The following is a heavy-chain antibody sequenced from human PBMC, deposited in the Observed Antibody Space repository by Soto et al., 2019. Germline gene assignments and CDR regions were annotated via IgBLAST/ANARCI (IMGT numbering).Heavy chain of an antibody. J-gene: IGHJ4*02. V-gene: IGHV2-5*02. CDR2: MYWDDDK. CDR3: AHRVLRTVFGLVTTTAIYFDF. Sequence: QITLNESGPTLVRPTETLTLTCRFSGFSLTTSGVGVGWIRQSPGKAPEWLALMYWDDDKRYSASLKSRLTIPKDTSKNQVVLTVSDLDPTDTATYYCAHRVLRTVFGLVTTTAIYFDFWGQGTPVAVSS. D-gene: IGHD3-3*01. CDR1: GFSLTTSGVG.